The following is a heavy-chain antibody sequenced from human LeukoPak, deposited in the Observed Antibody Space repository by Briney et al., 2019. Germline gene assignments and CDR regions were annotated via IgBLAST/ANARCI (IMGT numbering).Heavy chain of an antibody. D-gene: IGHD6-19*01. J-gene: IGHJ4*02. CDR1: GYTFTNYY. V-gene: IGHV1-46*01. CDR2: INPNDGDT. CDR3: ARAYSSGWYSDY. Sequence: GASVNVSCKASGYTFTNYYIDWVRQAPGQGLEWMGIINPNDGDTAYAQKFQGRVTMTGDTSTSTVYMELASLRSEDTAVYYCARAYSSGWYSDYWGPGTLVTVSS.